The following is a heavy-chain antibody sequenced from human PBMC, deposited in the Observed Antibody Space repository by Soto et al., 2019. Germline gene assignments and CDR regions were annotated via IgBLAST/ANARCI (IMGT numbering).Heavy chain of an antibody. D-gene: IGHD3-10*01. CDR1: GFTFSSYG. J-gene: IGHJ4*02. CDR2: IWYDGSNK. Sequence: GGSLKLSCAASGFTFSSYGMHWVRQAPGKGLEWVAVIWYDGSNKYYADSVKGRFTISRDNSKNTLYLQMNSLRAEDTAVYYCARLYGSGSYYNAHGVYWGQGTLVTVSS. CDR3: ARLYGSGSYYNAHGVY. V-gene: IGHV3-33*01.